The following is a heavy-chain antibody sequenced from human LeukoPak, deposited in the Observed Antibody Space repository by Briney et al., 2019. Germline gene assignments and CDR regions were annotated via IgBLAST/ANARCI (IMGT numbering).Heavy chain of an antibody. J-gene: IGHJ4*02. Sequence: ASVKVSCKASGGTFSSYAISWVRQAPGQGLEWMGWISTYDGDTNYAQKLQGRVTMTTDTSTNTAYMELRSLRSDDTAVYYCARGKVDFAFWGQGTLVTVSS. V-gene: IGHV1-18*01. CDR1: GGTFSSYA. CDR2: ISTYDGDT. D-gene: IGHD3-9*01. CDR3: ARGKVDFAF.